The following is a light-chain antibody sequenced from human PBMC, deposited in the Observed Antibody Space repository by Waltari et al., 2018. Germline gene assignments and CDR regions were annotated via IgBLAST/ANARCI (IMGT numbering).Light chain of an antibody. V-gene: IGLV2-14*01. Sequence: QSALTQPASVSGSPGQSITISCTGTSSDIGDYNYVSWYQQYPGKAPKLLIYEVTNRPSGISSRFSGSKSGNTASLTISGVQAEDEADYYCSSYTRTSTPIYVFGTGTKVTVL. J-gene: IGLJ1*01. CDR1: SSDIGDYNY. CDR3: SSYTRTSTPIYV. CDR2: EVT.